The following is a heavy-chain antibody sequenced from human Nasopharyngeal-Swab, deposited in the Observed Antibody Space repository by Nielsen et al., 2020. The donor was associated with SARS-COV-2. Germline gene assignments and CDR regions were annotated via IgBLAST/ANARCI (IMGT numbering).Heavy chain of an antibody. Sequence: SETLSLTCAVYGGSFSGYYWSWIRQPPGKGLEWIGEINHSGSTNYNPSLKSRVTISVDTSKNQFSLKLSSVTAADTAVYYCAGPMTTVTTGLFDPWGQGTLVTVSP. CDR3: AGPMTTVTTGLFDP. CDR2: INHSGST. V-gene: IGHV4-34*01. CDR1: GGSFSGYY. J-gene: IGHJ5*02. D-gene: IGHD4-17*01.